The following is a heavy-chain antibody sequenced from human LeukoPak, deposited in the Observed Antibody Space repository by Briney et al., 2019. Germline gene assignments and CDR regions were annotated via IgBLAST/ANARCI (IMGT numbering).Heavy chain of an antibody. CDR3: ARDTYYDFWSGYSY. Sequence: ASVKVSCKASGYTFTGYYMHWVGQAPGQGREGMGWINPNSGGTNYAQKFQGRVTMTRDTSISTAYIELSRLRSDDTAVYYCARDTYYDFWSGYSYWGQGTMVTVSS. J-gene: IGHJ3*01. CDR2: INPNSGGT. D-gene: IGHD3-3*01. V-gene: IGHV1-2*02. CDR1: GYTFTGYY.